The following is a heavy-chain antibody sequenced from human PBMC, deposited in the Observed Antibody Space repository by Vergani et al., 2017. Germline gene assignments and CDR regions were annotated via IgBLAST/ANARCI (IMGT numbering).Heavy chain of an antibody. CDR1: RFTFSSYG. V-gene: IGHV3-48*04. CDR3: ARWLKMTTVTKGTETFDP. Sequence: VQLVESGGGVVQPGRSLRLSCAASRFTFSSYGMHWVRQAPGKGLEWVSYISSSGSTIYYADSVKGRFTISRDNAKNSLYLQMNSLRAEDTAVYYCARWLKMTTVTKGTETFDPWGQGTLVTVSS. CDR2: ISSSGSTI. J-gene: IGHJ5*02. D-gene: IGHD4-17*01.